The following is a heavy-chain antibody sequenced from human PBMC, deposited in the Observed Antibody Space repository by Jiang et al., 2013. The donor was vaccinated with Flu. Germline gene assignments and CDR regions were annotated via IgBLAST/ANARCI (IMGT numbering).Heavy chain of an antibody. Sequence: GSGLVKPSGTLSLTCAVSGGSISSNNWWSWVRQPPGKGLEWIGEIYHSGSTNYNPSLKSRVTISLDKSKNQFSLKLTSVTAADTAVYYCARAPPNYYDSSGYHTGGACDIWGQGTMVTVSS. V-gene: IGHV4-4*02. CDR1: GGSISSNNW. CDR3: ARAPPNYYDSSGYHTGGACDI. J-gene: IGHJ3*02. D-gene: IGHD3-22*01. CDR2: IYHSGST.